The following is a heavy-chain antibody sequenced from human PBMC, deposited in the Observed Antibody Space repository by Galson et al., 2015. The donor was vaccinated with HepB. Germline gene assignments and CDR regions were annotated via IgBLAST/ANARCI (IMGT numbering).Heavy chain of an antibody. CDR2: ISAYNGNT. Sequence: SVKVSCKASGYTFTSVGISWLRQAPGQGLEWMGWISAYNGNTNYVQKLQGRVTMTTDTSTSTAYMELRSLRSDDTAVYYCARGVAVAGWYFFDYWGQGTLVTVSS. CDR1: GYTFTSVG. J-gene: IGHJ4*02. CDR3: ARGVAVAGWYFFDY. D-gene: IGHD6-19*01. V-gene: IGHV1-18*01.